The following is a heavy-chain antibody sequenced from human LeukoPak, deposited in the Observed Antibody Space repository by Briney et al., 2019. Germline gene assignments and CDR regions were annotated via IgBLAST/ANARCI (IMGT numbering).Heavy chain of an antibody. J-gene: IGHJ5*02. D-gene: IGHD3-22*01. CDR2: INAGHGNT. CDR1: GYTFTNYA. CDR3: ARGLSLGADTYYYDSSGYYVNWFDP. Sequence: ASVKVSFKASGYTFTNYAIQWVRQVPGQRLEWMGWINAGHGNTKYSQKLQGRVTITRDTSASTAYMELSSLRSEDTAVYYCARGLSLGADTYYYDSSGYYVNWFDPWGQGTLVTVSS. V-gene: IGHV1-3*01.